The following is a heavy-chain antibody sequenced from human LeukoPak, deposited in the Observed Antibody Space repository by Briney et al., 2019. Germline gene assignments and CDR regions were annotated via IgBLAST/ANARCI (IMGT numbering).Heavy chain of an antibody. D-gene: IGHD4-17*01. CDR2: ITRSSNTM. J-gene: IGHJ4*02. V-gene: IGHV3-48*02. CDR3: ARAYGDY. CDR1: GFTFSSYN. Sequence: GGSLRLSCRASGFTFSSYNMGWVRQAPGKGLEWVSYITRSSNTMYYADSVKGRFTISRDNAQNSLFLLMNSLRDEDTAVYYCARAYGDYWGQGTLVTVSS.